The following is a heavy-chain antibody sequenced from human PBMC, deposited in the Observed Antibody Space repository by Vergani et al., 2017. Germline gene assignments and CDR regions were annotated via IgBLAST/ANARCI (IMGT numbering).Heavy chain of an antibody. J-gene: IGHJ4*02. CDR1: GFTVSSNY. CDR3: ARETRDTPSSLDY. CDR2: TWYEGNNN. D-gene: IGHD5-24*01. V-gene: IGHV3-33*08. Sequence: QVQLVKSGGGLLQPGGSLRLSCEASGFTVSSNYMTWVRQAPGKGLEWVSMTWYEGNNNYYADSVKGRFTISKDISKNTLYLQMNSLRGDDTAVYYCARETRDTPSSLDYWGQGTLVTVSS.